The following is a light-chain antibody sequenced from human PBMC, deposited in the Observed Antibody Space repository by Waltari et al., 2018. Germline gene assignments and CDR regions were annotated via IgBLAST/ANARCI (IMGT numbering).Light chain of an antibody. CDR2: QAS. Sequence: DIQMTQSPSTLSASVGDTVTITCRASQSISTWLAWYQQKPWKAPHLLIYQASSLDSGVPSRFSGSGSGTEFTLTINNLQPEDFATYYCQQYYSYSWTFGQGTKVEIK. CDR1: QSISTW. V-gene: IGKV1-5*03. J-gene: IGKJ1*01. CDR3: QQYYSYSWT.